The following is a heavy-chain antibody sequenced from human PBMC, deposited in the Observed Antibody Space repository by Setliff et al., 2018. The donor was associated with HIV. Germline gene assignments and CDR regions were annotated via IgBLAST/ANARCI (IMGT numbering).Heavy chain of an antibody. CDR3: AISTRPY. J-gene: IGHJ4*02. Sequence: PGGSLRLSCAASGFTFSNYAMNWVRQAPGKGLEWVSTISGSGGSTYYADSVKGRFSISRDNSKNTLYLQMNNLRAEDTAVYYCAISTRPYWGQGTLVTVSS. CDR1: GFTFSNYA. CDR2: ISGSGGST. D-gene: IGHD6-6*01. V-gene: IGHV3-23*01.